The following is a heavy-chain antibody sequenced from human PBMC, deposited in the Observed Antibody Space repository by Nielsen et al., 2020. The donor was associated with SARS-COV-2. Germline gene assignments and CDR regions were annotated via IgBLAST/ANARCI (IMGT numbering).Heavy chain of an antibody. V-gene: IGHV3-53*01. CDR1: GFTVSRNY. J-gene: IGHJ4*02. Sequence: GESLKISCAASGFTVSRNYMSWVRQAPGKGLAWVSVIHEDGSSYYADSVEGRFTISRDNSKNILDLHMNSLRAEDTALYHCARDDYGGNSDYWGQGTLVTVSS. CDR3: ARDDYGGNSDY. D-gene: IGHD4-23*01. CDR2: IHEDGSS.